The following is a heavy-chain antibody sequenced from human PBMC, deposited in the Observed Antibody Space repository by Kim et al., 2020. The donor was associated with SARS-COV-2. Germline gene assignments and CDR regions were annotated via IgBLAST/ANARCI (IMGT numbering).Heavy chain of an antibody. Sequence: GGSLRLSCAASGFTFSSYAMSWVRQAPGKGLEWVSAISGSGGSTYYADSVKGRFTISRDNSKNTLYLQMNSPRAEDTAVYYCANPPLGVVKDPWGQGTLVTVSS. V-gene: IGHV3-23*01. CDR3: ANPPLGVVKDP. J-gene: IGHJ5*02. CDR2: ISGSGGST. D-gene: IGHD2-21*01. CDR1: GFTFSSYA.